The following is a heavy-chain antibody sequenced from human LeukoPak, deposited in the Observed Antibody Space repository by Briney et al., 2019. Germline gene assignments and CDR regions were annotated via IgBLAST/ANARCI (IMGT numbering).Heavy chain of an antibody. CDR2: IKQDGSEK. D-gene: IGHD4-17*01. Sequence: GGSLRLSCLTSGFTFSTNAMSWVRQAPGKGLEWVANIKQDGSEKYYVDSVKGRFTISRDNAKNSLYLQMNSLRAEDTAVYYCARDFYYGDYSFDYWGQGTLVTVSS. J-gene: IGHJ4*02. CDR1: GFTFSTNA. CDR3: ARDFYYGDYSFDY. V-gene: IGHV3-7*01.